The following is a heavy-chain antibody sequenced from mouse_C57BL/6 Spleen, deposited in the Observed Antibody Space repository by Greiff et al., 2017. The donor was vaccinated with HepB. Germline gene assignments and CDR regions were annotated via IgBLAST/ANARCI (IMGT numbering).Heavy chain of an antibody. CDR1: GFTFSSYA. Sequence: EVKLVESGEGLVKPGGSLKLSCAASGFTFSSYAMSWVRQTPEKRLEWVAYISSGGDYIYYADTVKGRFTISRDNARNTLYLQMSSLKSEDTAMYYCTRVKGDYAMDYWGQGTSVTVSS. J-gene: IGHJ4*01. CDR3: TRVKGDYAMDY. V-gene: IGHV5-9-1*02. CDR2: ISSGGDYI.